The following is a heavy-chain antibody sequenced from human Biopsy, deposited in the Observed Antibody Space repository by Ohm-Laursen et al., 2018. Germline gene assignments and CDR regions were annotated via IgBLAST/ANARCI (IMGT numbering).Heavy chain of an antibody. CDR1: GFGMYA. Sequence: SLRLSCAASGFGMYAMHWVRQPPGKGLEWLAVIAYDGSNKYYAESVKGRFTISRDRSRDTVHLQMNSLRYEDTALYYCAKDGGRWLGGAFDIWGHGTMVSVSS. J-gene: IGHJ3*02. V-gene: IGHV3-30*18. D-gene: IGHD3-10*01. CDR2: IAYDGSNK. CDR3: AKDGGRWLGGAFDI.